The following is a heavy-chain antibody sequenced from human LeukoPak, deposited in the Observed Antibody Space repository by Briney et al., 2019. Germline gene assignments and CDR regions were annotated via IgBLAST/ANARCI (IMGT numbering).Heavy chain of an antibody. V-gene: IGHV4-34*01. CDR3: ARKKYYDILTGLYNWFDP. Sequence: PSETLSLTCAVYGGSFSGYCWSWIRRPPGKGLEWIGEINHSGSTNYNPSLKSRVTISVDTSKNQFSLKLSSVTAADTAVYYCARKKYYDILTGLYNWFDPWGQGTLVTVSS. J-gene: IGHJ5*02. CDR2: INHSGST. D-gene: IGHD3-9*01. CDR1: GGSFSGYC.